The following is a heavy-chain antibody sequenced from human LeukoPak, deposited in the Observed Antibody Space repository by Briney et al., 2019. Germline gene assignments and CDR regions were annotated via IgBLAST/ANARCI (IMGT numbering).Heavy chain of an antibody. Sequence: SDTLSLTCTVAGGSISSDYYWIWIRQPPGKGLEWIGSIYYSGSTYYNPSLKSRVTISVDTSKNQFSLKLSSLTAAETAVYYCARQYGSGSAYTPVVDLWGQGTLVTVSS. CDR1: GGSISSDYY. CDR2: IYYSGST. J-gene: IGHJ4*02. D-gene: IGHD3-10*01. CDR3: ARQYGSGSAYTPVVDL. V-gene: IGHV4-39*01.